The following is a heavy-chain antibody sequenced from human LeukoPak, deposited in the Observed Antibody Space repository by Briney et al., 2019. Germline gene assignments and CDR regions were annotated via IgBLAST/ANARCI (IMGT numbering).Heavy chain of an antibody. Sequence: PSETLSLTCTVSRGSIISYYWSWIRQSPGKGLEWIGYVFHTGSTNYNPSLRSRVTMSVDTSRSQFYLEVRSVTAADTGVYFCARGNIAVTGPGVFYYYGMDVWGQGTTVTVS. CDR3: ARGNIAVTGPGVFYYYGMDV. CDR1: RGSIISYY. V-gene: IGHV4-59*01. J-gene: IGHJ6*02. D-gene: IGHD6-19*01. CDR2: VFHTGST.